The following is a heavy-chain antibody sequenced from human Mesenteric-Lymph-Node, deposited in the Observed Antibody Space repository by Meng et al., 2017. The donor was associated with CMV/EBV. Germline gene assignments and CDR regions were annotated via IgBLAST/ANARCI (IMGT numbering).Heavy chain of an antibody. J-gene: IGHJ4*02. CDR3: VIVMPNTDFDH. CDR1: GTTFNSYT. CDR2: IIPILDIA. D-gene: IGHD2-21*01. Sequence: SCKASGTTFNSYTISCVRQAPGQGLEWMGRIIPILDIASYAHRFQDRVTFTVDKATTTAYMELSSLRSEDTAMYYCVIVMPNTDFDHWGQGTLVTVSS. V-gene: IGHV1-69*02.